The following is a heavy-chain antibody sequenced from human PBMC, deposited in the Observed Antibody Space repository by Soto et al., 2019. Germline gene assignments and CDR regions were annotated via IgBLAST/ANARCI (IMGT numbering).Heavy chain of an antibody. CDR2: TWYDGSNK. V-gene: IGHV3-33*01. Sequence: GGSLRLSCAASGFTFSSYGMHWVRQAPGKGLEWVAVTWYDGSNKYYADSVKGRFTISRDNSKNTLYLQMNSLRAEDTAVYYCARADGIWVYDFWSGSHTPSDYWGQGTLVTVSS. CDR3: ARADGIWVYDFWSGSHTPSDY. CDR1: GFTFSSYG. J-gene: IGHJ4*02. D-gene: IGHD3-3*01.